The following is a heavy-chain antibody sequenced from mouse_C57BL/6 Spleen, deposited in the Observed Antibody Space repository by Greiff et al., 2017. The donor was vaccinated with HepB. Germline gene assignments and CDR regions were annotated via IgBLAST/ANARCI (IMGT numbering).Heavy chain of an antibody. CDR1: GFSFNTYA. Sequence: EVQLVESGGGLVQPKGSLKLSCAASGFSFNTYAMNWVRQAPGKGLEWVARIRSKSNNYATYYADSVKDRFTISRDDSESMLYLQMNNLKTEDTAMYYCVRQVTTGYFDYWGQGTTLTVSS. CDR3: VRQVTTGYFDY. J-gene: IGHJ2*01. D-gene: IGHD2-2*01. CDR2: IRSKSNNYAT. V-gene: IGHV10-1*01.